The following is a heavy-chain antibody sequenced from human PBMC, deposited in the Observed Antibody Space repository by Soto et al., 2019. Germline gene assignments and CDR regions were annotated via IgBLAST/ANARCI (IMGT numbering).Heavy chain of an antibody. CDR1: GGTFSSYA. D-gene: IGHD3-10*01. J-gene: IGHJ4*02. CDR2: IIPIFGTA. Sequence: SVKVSCKASGGTFSSYAISWVRQAPGQGLEWMGGIIPIFGTANYAQKFQGRVTITADESTSTAYMELSSLRSEDTAVYYCASSYYYGSGSLPGYWGQGTLVTVSS. V-gene: IGHV1-69*13. CDR3: ASSYYYGSGSLPGY.